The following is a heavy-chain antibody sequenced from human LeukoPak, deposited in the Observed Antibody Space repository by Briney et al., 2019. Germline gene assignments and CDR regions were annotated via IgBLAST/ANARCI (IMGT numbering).Heavy chain of an antibody. CDR2: INPNSGGT. J-gene: IGHJ6*02. Sequence: ASVKVSCKVSGYTLTELSIHWVRQAPGQGLEWMGWINPNSGGTNYAQKFQGWVTMTRDTSISTAYMELSRLRSDDTAVYYCARGSVLRFLEWPSYYYYGMDVWGQGTTVTVSS. CDR1: GYTLTELS. D-gene: IGHD3-3*01. V-gene: IGHV1-2*04. CDR3: ARGSVLRFLEWPSYYYYGMDV.